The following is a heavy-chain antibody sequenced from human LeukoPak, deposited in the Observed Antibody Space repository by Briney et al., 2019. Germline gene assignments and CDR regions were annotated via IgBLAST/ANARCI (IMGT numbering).Heavy chain of an antibody. J-gene: IGHJ5*02. CDR3: ARDPSKLPSFDP. V-gene: IGHV1-2*02. D-gene: IGHD5-24*01. Sequence: ASVKVSCKASGYTFTGYYMHWVRQAPGQGLEWMGRINPNSGGTNYAQKFQGRVTMTRDTSISTAYMELSRLRSDDTAVYYCARDPSKLPSFDPWGQGTLVTVSS. CDR1: GYTFTGYY. CDR2: INPNSGGT.